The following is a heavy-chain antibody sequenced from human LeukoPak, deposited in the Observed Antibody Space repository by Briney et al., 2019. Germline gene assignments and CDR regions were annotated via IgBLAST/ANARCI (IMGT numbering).Heavy chain of an antibody. CDR3: AKSRSDVVDY. CDR2: ISSSGRTV. CDR1: GFTFSSYE. J-gene: IGHJ4*02. Sequence: PGGSLILSLAASGFTFSSYEMNWVRQAPGKGLEWVSYISSSGRTVYYADSLKGRFTISRDNAKNSLYLQMNSLRAEDTAVYYCAKSRSDVVDYWGQGTLVTVSS. V-gene: IGHV3-48*03. D-gene: IGHD3-3*01.